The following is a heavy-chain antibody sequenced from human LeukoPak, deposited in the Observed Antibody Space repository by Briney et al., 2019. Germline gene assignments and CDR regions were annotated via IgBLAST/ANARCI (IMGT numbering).Heavy chain of an antibody. J-gene: IGHJ4*02. V-gene: IGHV4-59*12. CDR3: ARGRMEYFDY. D-gene: IGHD1-1*01. CDR1: GGSISSYY. CDR2: IYYSGST. Sequence: PSETLSLTCTVSGGSISSYYWSWIRQPPGKGLEWIGYIYYSGSTSYNPSLKSRVTISVDTSKNQFSLKLSSVTAADTAVYYCARGRMEYFDYWGQGTLVTVSS.